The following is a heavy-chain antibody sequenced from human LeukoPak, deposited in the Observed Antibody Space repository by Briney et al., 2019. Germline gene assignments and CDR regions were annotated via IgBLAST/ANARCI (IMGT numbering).Heavy chain of an antibody. D-gene: IGHD2-8*01. CDR1: GYNFISYY. Sequence: ASVKVSCKASGYNFISYYMHWVRQAPGQGLEWMGIINPSGGSTSYAQKFQGRVTMTRDMSTSTVYMELSSLRSEDTAVYYCARDRGYCTNGVCFSWFDPWGQGTLVTVSS. CDR2: INPSGGST. CDR3: ARDRGYCTNGVCFSWFDP. J-gene: IGHJ5*02. V-gene: IGHV1-46*01.